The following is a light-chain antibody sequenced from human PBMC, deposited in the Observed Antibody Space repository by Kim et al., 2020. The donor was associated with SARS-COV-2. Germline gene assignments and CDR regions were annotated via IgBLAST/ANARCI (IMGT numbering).Light chain of an antibody. Sequence: DIQMTQSPSSLSASVGDRVIITCRASQGIGNYLVWYQQKPGKAPESLIYAASSLESGVPSRFSGSGSGTDFTLTISSLQPEDYATYYCQQYDISPPTFGQGTKVDIK. V-gene: IGKV1-16*01. J-gene: IGKJ1*01. CDR1: QGIGNY. CDR3: QQYDISPPT. CDR2: AAS.